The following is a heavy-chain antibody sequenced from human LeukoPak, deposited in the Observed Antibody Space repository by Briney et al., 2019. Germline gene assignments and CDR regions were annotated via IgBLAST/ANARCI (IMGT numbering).Heavy chain of an antibody. J-gene: IGHJ4*02. CDR1: GYTYTNYY. CDR2: INVSRGST. V-gene: IGHV1-46*01. D-gene: IGHD3-10*01. CDR3: ARGRGYGGNSGFAY. Sequence: ASVKVSCKTSGYTYTNYYIHWVRQAPGQGLEWMEVINVSRGSTKYAQMFQARLTMTRDTSTSTVYMSLNSLRSEDTAMYFCARGRGYGGNSGFAYWGQGTLVTVSS.